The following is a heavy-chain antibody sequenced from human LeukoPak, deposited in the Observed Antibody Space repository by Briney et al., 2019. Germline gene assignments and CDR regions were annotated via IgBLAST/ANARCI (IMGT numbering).Heavy chain of an antibody. V-gene: IGHV4-59*08. CDR2: IYYSGST. D-gene: IGHD4-23*01. Sequence: SETLSLTCTVSGGSISSYYWSWIRQPPGKGLEWIGYIYYSGSTNYNPSLKSRVTISLDTSKNQFSLKLNSVTAADTAVYYCSRLGNSGFFQHWGQGTLVTVSS. CDR3: SRLGNSGFFQH. CDR1: GGSISSYY. J-gene: IGHJ1*01.